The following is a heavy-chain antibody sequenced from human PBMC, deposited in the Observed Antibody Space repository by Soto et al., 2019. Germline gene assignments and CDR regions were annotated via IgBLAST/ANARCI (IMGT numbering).Heavy chain of an antibody. D-gene: IGHD6-19*01. Sequence: QVQLVQSGTEVKKPGSSVKVSCQASGGTFNSYTITWVRQAPGQGLEWMGGIIPIFGTTNSAQKFQGRVTITADESTSTAYMELISLRSEDTAVYYCATEKGSGSGWYYRYFDLWGRGTLVTVSS. CDR3: ATEKGSGSGWYYRYFDL. CDR1: GGTFNSYT. V-gene: IGHV1-69*01. J-gene: IGHJ2*01. CDR2: IIPIFGTT.